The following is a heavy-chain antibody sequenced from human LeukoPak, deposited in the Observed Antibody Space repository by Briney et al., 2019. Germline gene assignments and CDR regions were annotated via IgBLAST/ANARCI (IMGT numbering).Heavy chain of an antibody. V-gene: IGHV1-2*04. CDR1: GYTFTGYY. J-gene: IGHJ3*02. CDR2: INPNSGGT. D-gene: IGHD6-13*01. CDR3: ASSGYSSSWYPPAGAFDI. Sequence: ASVKVSCKASGYTFTGYYMHWVRQAPGQGLEWMGWINPNSGGTNYAQKFQGWVTMTRDTSISTAYMELGRLRSDDTAVYYCASSGYSSSWYPPAGAFDIWGQGTMVTVSS.